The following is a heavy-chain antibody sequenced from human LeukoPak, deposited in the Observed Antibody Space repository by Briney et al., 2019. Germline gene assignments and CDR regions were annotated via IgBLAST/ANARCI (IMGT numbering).Heavy chain of an antibody. J-gene: IGHJ3*02. CDR2: IYPGDSDT. V-gene: IGHV5-51*01. CDR1: GYYFSSYW. D-gene: IGHD1-26*01. CDR3: ARHGLVVGSGGAFDI. Sequence: GESLKISCKASGYYFSSYWIAWVRQMPGKGLEWMGVIYPGDSDTTYSPSFEGQVTLSADKSTSTAYLQWRSLKASDTAMYYCARHGLVVGSGGAFDIWGQGTMVTVSS.